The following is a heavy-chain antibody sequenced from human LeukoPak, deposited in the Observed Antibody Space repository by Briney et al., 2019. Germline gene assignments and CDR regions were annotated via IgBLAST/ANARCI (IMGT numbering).Heavy chain of an antibody. Sequence: GGSLRLSCTASGFTFGDYAMSWVRQAPGKGLEWVGFIRSKAYGGTTECAASVKGRFTISRDDSKSIAYLQMNSLKTEDTAVYYCTRPARVFSYYDILTGYFPGLDYWGQGTLVTVSS. J-gene: IGHJ4*02. CDR1: GFTFGDYA. CDR2: IRSKAYGGTT. V-gene: IGHV3-49*04. CDR3: TRPARVFSYYDILTGYFPGLDY. D-gene: IGHD3-9*01.